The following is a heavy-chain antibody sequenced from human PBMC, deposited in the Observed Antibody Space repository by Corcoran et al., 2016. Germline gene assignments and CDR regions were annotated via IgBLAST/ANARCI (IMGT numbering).Heavy chain of an antibody. D-gene: IGHD2-21*02. J-gene: IGHJ6*02. Sequence: EVQLVESGGGLIQTGGSLRLSCAASGFTVSSNYMSWVRQAPGKGLEWVSVIYSGGSTYYADSVKGRFTISRDNSKNKLYLQMNSLRAEDTAVYYCARTYGGGDCYSWYCYGMDGWGQGTTVTVSS. CDR2: IYSGGST. CDR3: ARTYGGGDCYSWYCYGMDG. V-gene: IGHV3-53*01. CDR1: GFTVSSNY.